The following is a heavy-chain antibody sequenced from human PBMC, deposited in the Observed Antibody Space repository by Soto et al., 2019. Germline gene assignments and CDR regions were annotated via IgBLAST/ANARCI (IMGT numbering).Heavy chain of an antibody. D-gene: IGHD6-19*01. CDR3: ARVKIVRWLVPSGFDS. CDR1: GGCIISAGYY. J-gene: IGHJ4*02. Sequence: SETLFLTCTVSGGCIISAGYYWCWVSQTPGEGLEWIGYIFYSGTTYSNPSLKSRPGISVDRSKNQFYLKLTSVTAADTAVYYCARVKIVRWLVPSGFDSCAEAILVTVSS. V-gene: IGHV4-30-4*01. CDR2: IFYSGTT.